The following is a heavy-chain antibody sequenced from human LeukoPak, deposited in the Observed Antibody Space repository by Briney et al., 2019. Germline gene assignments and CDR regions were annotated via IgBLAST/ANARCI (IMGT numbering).Heavy chain of an antibody. D-gene: IGHD3-22*01. CDR1: GGSFSGYY. V-gene: IGHV4-34*01. CDR3: ARGRRYYYDSRDPVDY. J-gene: IGHJ4*02. Sequence: SETLSLTCAVYGGSFSGYYWSWIPQPPGKGLEWIGEINHSGSTNYNPSLKSRVTISVDTSKNQFSLKLSSVTAADTAVYYCARGRRYYYDSRDPVDYWGQGTLVTVSS. CDR2: INHSGST.